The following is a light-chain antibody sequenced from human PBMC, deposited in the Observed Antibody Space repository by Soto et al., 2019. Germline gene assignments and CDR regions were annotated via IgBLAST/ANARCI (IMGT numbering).Light chain of an antibody. CDR2: DAS. V-gene: IGKV1-5*01. J-gene: IGKJ1*01. CDR1: QTVSNW. CDR3: QQYNSYWT. Sequence: DIHLTQSPSTLSASVGDRVTITCRASQTVSNWLAWYQQKPGKAPKLLIFDASSLENGVPSRFSGSGSGTAFPLTITGLQPDDFATYYCQQYNSYWTFGQGTKVEI.